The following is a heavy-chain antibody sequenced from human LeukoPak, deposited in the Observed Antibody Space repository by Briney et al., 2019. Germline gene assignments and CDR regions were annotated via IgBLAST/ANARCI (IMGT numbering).Heavy chain of an antibody. D-gene: IGHD6-19*01. V-gene: IGHV2-70*04. CDR3: ARGYSSGFSFDY. J-gene: IGHJ4*02. Sequence: SGPALVKPTQTLTLTCTFSGFSLSTSGMRVSWIRQPPGKALEWLARIDWDDDKFYSTSLKTRLTISKDTSKNQVALTMTNMDPVDTATYYCARGYSSGFSFDYWGQGTLVTVSS. CDR1: GFSLSTSGMR. CDR2: IDWDDDK.